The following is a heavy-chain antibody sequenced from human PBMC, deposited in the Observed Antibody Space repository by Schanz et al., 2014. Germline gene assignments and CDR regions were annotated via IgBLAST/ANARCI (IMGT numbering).Heavy chain of an antibody. Sequence: EVQLVESGGGVVQPGRSLRLSCAASGFTFSNFAIHWVRQAPGKGLVWVSRTSNDGSFTTFADSVKGRFTISRDNAKNTLYLQMNSLRAEDTAVYYCVRDTDYHFDYWGQGTLVTVSS. J-gene: IGHJ4*02. D-gene: IGHD4-17*01. CDR3: VRDTDYHFDY. CDR2: TSNDGSFT. V-gene: IGHV3-74*01. CDR1: GFTFSNFA.